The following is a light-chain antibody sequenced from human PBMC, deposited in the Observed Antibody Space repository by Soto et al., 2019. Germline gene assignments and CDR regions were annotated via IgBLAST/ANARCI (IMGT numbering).Light chain of an antibody. J-gene: IGKJ1*01. CDR1: QSVSNN. V-gene: IGKV3-15*01. CDR2: GAS. CDR3: QQYNNWPPAT. Sequence: EIIMTQSPATLSMSPGERATLSCRASQSVSNNLAWYQQKPGQAPRLLIYGASTRATGIPARFSGSGSGTEFTLTISSLQSEDFAVYYCQQYNNWPPATFGQGTKVDIK.